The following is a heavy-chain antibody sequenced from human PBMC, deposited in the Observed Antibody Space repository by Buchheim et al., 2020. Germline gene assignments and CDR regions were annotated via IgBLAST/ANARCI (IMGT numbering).Heavy chain of an antibody. CDR3: ARDAAFGYCSSTSCYGHYYYYGMDV. CDR2: IWYDGSNK. Sequence: QVQLVESGGGVVQPGRSLRLSCAASGFTFSSYGMHWVRQAPGKGLEWVAVIWYDGSNKYYADSVKGRFTISRDNSQNTLYLQMNSLGAEDTAVYYCARDAAFGYCSSTSCYGHYYYYGMDVWGQGTT. V-gene: IGHV3-33*01. J-gene: IGHJ6*02. CDR1: GFTFSSYG. D-gene: IGHD2-2*03.